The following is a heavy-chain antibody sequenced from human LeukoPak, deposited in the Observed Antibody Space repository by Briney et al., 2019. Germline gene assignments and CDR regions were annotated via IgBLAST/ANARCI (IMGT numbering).Heavy chain of an antibody. D-gene: IGHD3-22*01. V-gene: IGHV1-3*01. CDR2: INAGNGNT. Sequence: ASVKVSCKASGYTFTSYAMHWVRQAPGQRLEWMGWINAGNGNTKYSQKFQGRVTITRDTSASTAYMELSSLRSEDTAVYYCARDLAAGYDSSGYNWFDSWGQGTLVTVSS. CDR3: ARDLAAGYDSSGYNWFDS. CDR1: GYTFTSYA. J-gene: IGHJ5*01.